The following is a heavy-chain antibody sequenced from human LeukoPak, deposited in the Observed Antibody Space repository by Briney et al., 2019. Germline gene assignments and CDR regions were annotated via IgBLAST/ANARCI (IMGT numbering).Heavy chain of an antibody. D-gene: IGHD2-21*02. Sequence: GGSLRLSCAASGFTFSNYWMNWVRQAPGKGLEWVANIDQDGGGKYYLDSVKGRFTISRDNAKNSLYLQINSLRAEDTAVYYCARGDWAPFDYWGQGSLLTVSS. J-gene: IGHJ4*02. CDR2: IDQDGGGK. CDR3: ARGDWAPFDY. V-gene: IGHV3-7*01. CDR1: GFTFSNYW.